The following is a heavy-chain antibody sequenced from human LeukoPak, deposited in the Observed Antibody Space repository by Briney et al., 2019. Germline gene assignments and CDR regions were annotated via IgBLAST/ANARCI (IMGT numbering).Heavy chain of an antibody. Sequence: ASVKVSCKASGYTFTGYYMHWVRQAPGQGLEWVGWINPNSGGTNYAQKFQGRVTMTRDTSISTAYMELSRLRSDDTAVYYCARRSSGWHPSDYWGQGTLVTVSS. CDR2: INPNSGGT. CDR3: ARRSSGWHPSDY. CDR1: GYTFTGYY. D-gene: IGHD6-19*01. J-gene: IGHJ4*02. V-gene: IGHV1-2*02.